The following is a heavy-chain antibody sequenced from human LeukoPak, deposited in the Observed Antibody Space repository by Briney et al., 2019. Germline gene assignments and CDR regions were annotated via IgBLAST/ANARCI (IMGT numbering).Heavy chain of an antibody. Sequence: SETLSLTCTVSGGSISSYYWSWIRQPPGKGLEWIGYIYCSGSTNYNPSLKSRVTISVDTSKNQFSLKLSSVTAADTAVYYCARGDYDFWSGSRFDPWGQGTLVTVSS. J-gene: IGHJ5*02. V-gene: IGHV4-59*01. CDR3: ARGDYDFWSGSRFDP. CDR2: IYCSGST. D-gene: IGHD3-3*01. CDR1: GGSISSYY.